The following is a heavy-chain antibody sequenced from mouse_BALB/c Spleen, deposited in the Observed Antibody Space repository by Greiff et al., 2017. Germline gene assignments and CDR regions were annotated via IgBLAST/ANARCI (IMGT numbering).Heavy chain of an antibody. CDR2: IDPANGNT. Sequence: EVQLVESGAELVKPGASVKLSCTASGFNIKDTYMHWVKQRPEQGLEWIGRIDPANGNTKYDPKFQGKATITADTSSNTAYLQLSSLTSEDTAVYYCARSNVVYAMDYWGQGTSVTVSS. CDR3: ARSNVVYAMDY. V-gene: IGHV14-3*02. CDR1: GFNIKDTY. D-gene: IGHD1-1*01. J-gene: IGHJ4*01.